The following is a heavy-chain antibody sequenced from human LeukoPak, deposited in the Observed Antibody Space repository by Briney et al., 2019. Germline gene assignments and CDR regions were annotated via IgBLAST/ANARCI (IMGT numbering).Heavy chain of an antibody. V-gene: IGHV1-2*06. CDR1: GYTFTGYY. Sequence: ASVKVSCEASGYTFTGYYMHWVRQAPGQGLEWMGRINPNSGGTNYAQKFQGRVTMTRDTSISTAYMELSRLRSEDTAVYYCAKFSDHCPYDSSGLDAFDIWGQGTMVTVSS. D-gene: IGHD3-22*01. CDR3: AKFSDHCPYDSSGLDAFDI. J-gene: IGHJ3*02. CDR2: INPNSGGT.